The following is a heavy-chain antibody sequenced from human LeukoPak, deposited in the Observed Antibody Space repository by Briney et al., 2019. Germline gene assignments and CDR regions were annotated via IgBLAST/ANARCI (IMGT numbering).Heavy chain of an antibody. Sequence: PGGSLRLSCVASGLTFSRDWTSWLRQAPGKGLEWVAVVSYDGSTKYYADSVRGRFTISRDNSKNTLFLQMNSLRPEDTAVYYCARQKGGFRAAAGGRGPTDYWGQGTLVTVSS. V-gene: IGHV3-30*03. D-gene: IGHD6-13*01. CDR2: VSYDGSTK. CDR3: ARQKGGFRAAAGGRGPTDY. J-gene: IGHJ4*02. CDR1: GLTFSRDW.